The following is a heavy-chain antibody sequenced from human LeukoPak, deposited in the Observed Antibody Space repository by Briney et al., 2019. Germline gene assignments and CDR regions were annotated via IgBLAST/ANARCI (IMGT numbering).Heavy chain of an antibody. D-gene: IGHD2-2*01. CDR3: ARHSPALPDY. CDR1: GGSISSYY. J-gene: IGHJ4*02. CDR2: IYYSGST. Sequence: PSETLSLTCTVSGGSISSYYWSWIRQPPGKGLEWIGSIYYSGSTYYNPSLKSRVTISVDTSKNQFSLKLSSVTAADTAVYYCARHSPALPDYWGQGTLVTVSS. V-gene: IGHV4-39*01.